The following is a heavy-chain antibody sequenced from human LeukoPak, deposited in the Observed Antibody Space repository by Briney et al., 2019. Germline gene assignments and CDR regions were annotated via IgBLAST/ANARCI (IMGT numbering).Heavy chain of an antibody. CDR1: GFTFSSYS. CDR3: ARDLLRRAAAGTDFQH. Sequence: GGSLRLSCAASGFTFSSYSMNWVRRAPGKGLEWVSSISSSSYIYYADSVKGRFTISRDNAKNSLYLQMNSLRAEDTAVYYCARDLLRRAAAGTDFQHWGQGTLVTVSS. CDR2: ISSSSYI. V-gene: IGHV3-21*01. J-gene: IGHJ1*01. D-gene: IGHD6-13*01.